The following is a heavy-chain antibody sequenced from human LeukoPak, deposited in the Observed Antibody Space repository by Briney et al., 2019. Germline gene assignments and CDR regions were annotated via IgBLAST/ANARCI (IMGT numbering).Heavy chain of an antibody. V-gene: IGHV3-7*04. CDR2: IKDDGSEK. D-gene: IGHD1-14*01. CDR1: GFTFSSYW. J-gene: IGHJ4*02. Sequence: GGSLRLSCVGSGFTFSSYWMSWVRQAPGKGLEWVANIKDDGSEKYSVDSVMGRFTISRDNAKNSLYLQMSSLRAEDTAVYYCARARIDYWGQGILVTVSS. CDR3: ARARIDY.